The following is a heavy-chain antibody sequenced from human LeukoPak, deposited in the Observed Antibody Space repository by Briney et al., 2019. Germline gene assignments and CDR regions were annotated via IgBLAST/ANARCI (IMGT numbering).Heavy chain of an antibody. Sequence: GGSLRLSCAASGFTFSSYGMSWVRQAPGKGLEWVSAISGSGGSTYYADSVKGRFTISRDNSKNTLYLQMNSLRAEDTAVYYCAEVSMVRGVTDKIDYWGQGTLVTASS. CDR1: GFTFSSYG. V-gene: IGHV3-23*01. J-gene: IGHJ4*02. CDR3: AEVSMVRGVTDKIDY. D-gene: IGHD3-10*01. CDR2: ISGSGGST.